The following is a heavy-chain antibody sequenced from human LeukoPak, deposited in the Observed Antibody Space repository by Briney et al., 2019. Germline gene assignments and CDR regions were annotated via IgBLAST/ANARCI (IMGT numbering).Heavy chain of an antibody. CDR1: GFTFSSYA. CDR2: ISGSGDST. J-gene: IGHJ4*02. CDR3: ARDYSSSGDY. Sequence: GGSLRLSCAASGFTFSSYAMSWVRQAPGKGLEWVSAISGSGDSTYYADSVKGRFTISRDNSKNTLYLQMNSLRAEDTAVYYCARDYSSSGDYWGQGTLVTVSS. V-gene: IGHV3-23*01. D-gene: IGHD6-6*01.